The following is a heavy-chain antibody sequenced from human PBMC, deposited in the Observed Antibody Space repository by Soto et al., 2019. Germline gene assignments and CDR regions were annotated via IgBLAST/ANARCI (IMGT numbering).Heavy chain of an antibody. CDR2: ISAYNGNT. CDR1: GGAFSSYA. D-gene: IGHD6-19*01. V-gene: IGHV1-18*01. Sequence: GSVKVSFKACGGAFSSYAISLVRQAPGQGLEWMGWISAYNGNTNYAQKLHGRVTMTTDTSTSTAYMELRSLRSDDTAVYYCARDSLAVAGTDYYYYYGMDVWGQGTTVTVSS. J-gene: IGHJ6*02. CDR3: ARDSLAVAGTDYYYYYGMDV.